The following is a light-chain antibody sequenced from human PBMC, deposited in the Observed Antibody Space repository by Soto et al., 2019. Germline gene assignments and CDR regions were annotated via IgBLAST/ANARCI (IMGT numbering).Light chain of an antibody. Sequence: EIILTQSPGTLSLSPLEIATLSCRASQSVSSSYLAWYQQKPGQAPRLLIYGISKRATDIPDRFSGSGSGTDFTLTISRMEPEDSAAYYCKQSGRPFGQGTKVDI. V-gene: IGKV3-20*01. CDR3: KQSGRP. CDR1: QSVSSSY. CDR2: GIS. J-gene: IGKJ1*01.